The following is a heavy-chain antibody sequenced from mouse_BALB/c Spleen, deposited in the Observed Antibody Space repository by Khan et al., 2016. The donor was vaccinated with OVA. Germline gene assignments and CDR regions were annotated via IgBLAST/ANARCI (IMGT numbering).Heavy chain of an antibody. J-gene: IGHJ4*01. CDR2: IWGGGST. D-gene: IGHD2-10*02. CDR3: AKGVWSYYFALDY. Sequence: QVRLQQSGPGLVAPSQSLSITCTVSGFSLTDYGVSWIRQPPGKGLEWLGVIWGGGSTYYNSALKSRLNINKDNSKSQVFLKMNSLQTDDTAMYYGAKGVWSYYFALDYWGQGTSVTVSS. CDR1: GFSLTDYG. V-gene: IGHV2-6-5*01.